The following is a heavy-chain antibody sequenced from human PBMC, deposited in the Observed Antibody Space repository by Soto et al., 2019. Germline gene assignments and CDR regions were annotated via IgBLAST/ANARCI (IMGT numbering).Heavy chain of an antibody. CDR2: MNPNSGNT. D-gene: IGHD3-9*01. V-gene: IGHV1-8*01. J-gene: IGHJ4*02. CDR1: GYTYTSYD. CDR3: ARPSAGDILTGYPDFDY. Sequence: ASVKVSCKASGYTYTSYDINWVRQATGQGLEWMGWMNPNSGNTGYAQKFQGRVTMTRNTSISTAYMELSSLRSEDTAVYYCARPSAGDILTGYPDFDYWGQGTLVTVSS.